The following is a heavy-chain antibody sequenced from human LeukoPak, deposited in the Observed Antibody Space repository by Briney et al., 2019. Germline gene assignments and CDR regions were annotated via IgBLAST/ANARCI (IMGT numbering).Heavy chain of an antibody. Sequence: PGGSLRLSCAASGFTFSSYAMSWVRQAPGNGLEWVSAISGSGGSTYYADSVKGRFTISRDNSKNTLYLQMNSLRAEDTAVYYCAKDQDFFMGVPIPSDYWGQGTLVTVSS. CDR3: AKDQDFFMGVPIPSDY. V-gene: IGHV3-23*01. CDR2: ISGSGGST. D-gene: IGHD2-2*01. CDR1: GFTFSSYA. J-gene: IGHJ4*02.